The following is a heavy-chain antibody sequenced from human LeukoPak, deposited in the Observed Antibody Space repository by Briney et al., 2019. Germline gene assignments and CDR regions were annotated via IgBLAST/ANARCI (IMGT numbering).Heavy chain of an antibody. Sequence: GGSLRLSCAASGFTFSSYAMSWVRQAPGKGLEWVSTVSGSGGSTDYADSVKGRFTISRDDSKNTAYLQMNSLKTEDTAVYYCTRHKSGGITMIRGVRDYSYMDVWGKGTTVTVSS. V-gene: IGHV3-23*01. CDR3: TRHKSGGITMIRGVRDYSYMDV. J-gene: IGHJ6*03. D-gene: IGHD3-10*01. CDR2: VSGSGGST. CDR1: GFTFSSYA.